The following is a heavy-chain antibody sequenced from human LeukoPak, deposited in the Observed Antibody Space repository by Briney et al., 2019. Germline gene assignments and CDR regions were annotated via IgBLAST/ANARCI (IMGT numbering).Heavy chain of an antibody. CDR3: AKRAEIRFSSGWYFGWFDP. J-gene: IGHJ5*02. Sequence: GGSLRLSCAASGFTFSSYAMSWVRQAPGKGLEWVSAISGSGGSTYYADSVKGLFTISRDNSKNTLYLQMNSLRAEDTAVYYCAKRAEIRFSSGWYFGWFDPWGQGTLVTVSS. CDR2: ISGSGGST. CDR1: GFTFSSYA. V-gene: IGHV3-23*01. D-gene: IGHD6-19*01.